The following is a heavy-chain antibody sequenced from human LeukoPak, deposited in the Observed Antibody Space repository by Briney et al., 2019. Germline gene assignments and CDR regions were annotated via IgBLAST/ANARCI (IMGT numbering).Heavy chain of an antibody. V-gene: IGHV3-43*02. Sequence: GGSLRLSCAAPGFMFHDYAIHWVRQAPGKGLEWVSLISGDGGSTFYADSVKGRFTISRDNSKNTLYLQMNSLRAEDTAVYYCARDGIAVAGTFYFDYWGQGTLVTVSS. D-gene: IGHD6-19*01. CDR2: ISGDGGST. CDR1: GFMFHDYA. J-gene: IGHJ4*02. CDR3: ARDGIAVAGTFYFDY.